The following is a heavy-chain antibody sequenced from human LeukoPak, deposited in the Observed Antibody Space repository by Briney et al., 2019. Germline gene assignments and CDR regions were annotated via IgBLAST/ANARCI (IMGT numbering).Heavy chain of an antibody. J-gene: IGHJ4*02. CDR1: GFTFSSYG. CDR3: AKDRRALVVPAY. CDR2: IRYDGSNK. D-gene: IGHD2-2*01. V-gene: IGHV3-30*02. Sequence: GGSLRLSCAASGFTFSSYGMHWVRQAPGKGLEWVAFIRYDGSNKYYADSVKGRFTISRDNSKNTLYLQMNSLRAEDTAVYYCAKDRRALVVPAYWGQGTLVTVSS.